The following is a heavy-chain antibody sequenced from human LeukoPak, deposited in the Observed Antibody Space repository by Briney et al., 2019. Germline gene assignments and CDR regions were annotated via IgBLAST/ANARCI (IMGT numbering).Heavy chain of an antibody. Sequence: GASVKVSCKASGGTFSSYAISWVRQAPGQGLEWMGGIIPIFGTANYAQKFQGRVTITRNTSISTAYMELSSLRSEDTAVYYCARGIMVRGVILRRYYYYYMDVWGKGTTVTVSS. J-gene: IGHJ6*03. D-gene: IGHD3-10*01. CDR2: IIPIFGTA. CDR1: GGTFSSYA. V-gene: IGHV1-69*05. CDR3: ARGIMVRGVILRRYYYYYMDV.